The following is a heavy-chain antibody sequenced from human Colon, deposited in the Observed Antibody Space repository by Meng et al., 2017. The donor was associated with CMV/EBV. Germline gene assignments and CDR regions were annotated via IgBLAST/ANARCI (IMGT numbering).Heavy chain of an antibody. V-gene: IGHV1-2*02. Sequence: VESGGAGEEPGALVKVSCKASGYAFTGYLMHWVRQAPGQGLEWMGWINPNRGGTNYAQKFQGRVTMTRDTSISTAYMELSRLRSDDTAVYYCARAPYNWNDEGWFDPWGQGTLVTVSS. CDR3: ARAPYNWNDEGWFDP. J-gene: IGHJ5*02. CDR2: INPNRGGT. CDR1: GYAFTGYL. D-gene: IGHD1-20*01.